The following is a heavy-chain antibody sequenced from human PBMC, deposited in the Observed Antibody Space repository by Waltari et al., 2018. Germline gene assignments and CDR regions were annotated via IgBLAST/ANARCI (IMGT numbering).Heavy chain of an antibody. J-gene: IGHJ5*02. CDR3: AKGYSSSWYHLFDP. D-gene: IGHD6-13*01. CDR2: INAGNGNT. CDR1: GYTFTSYA. Sequence: QVQLVQSGAEVKKPGASVKVSCKASGYTFTSYAMHWVRQAPGQRLEWMGWINAGNGNTKYSQKFQGRVTITRDTSASTAYMELSSLRSEDTAVYYCAKGYSSSWYHLFDPWGQGTLVTVSS. V-gene: IGHV1-3*01.